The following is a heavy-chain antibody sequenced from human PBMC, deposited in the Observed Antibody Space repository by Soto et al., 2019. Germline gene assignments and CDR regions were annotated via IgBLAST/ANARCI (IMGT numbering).Heavy chain of an antibody. CDR1: GFTFSSYG. CDR2: IWYDGSNK. CDR3: ASWRLQGFDP. D-gene: IGHD4-4*01. Sequence: QVQLVESGGGVVQPGRSLRLSCAASGFTFSSYGMHWVRQAPGKGLEWVAVIWYDGSNKYYADSVKCRFTISRDNSKNTLYLQMNSLRAEDTAVYYCASWRLQGFDPWGQGTLVTVSS. V-gene: IGHV3-33*01. J-gene: IGHJ5*02.